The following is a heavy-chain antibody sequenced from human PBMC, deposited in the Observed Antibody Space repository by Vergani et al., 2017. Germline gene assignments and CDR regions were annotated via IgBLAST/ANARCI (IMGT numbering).Heavy chain of an antibody. CDR1: GGTFGSYA. CDR3: ARDALVXVAATFSGGSWFDP. Sequence: QVQLVQSGAEVKKPGSSVKVSCKASGGTFGSYAISWVRQAPGQGLEWMGRIIPIFGTANYAQKFQGRVTITADESTSTAYMELSSLRSEDTAVYYCARDALVXVAATFSGGSWFDPWGQGTLVTVSS. V-gene: IGHV1-69*13. J-gene: IGHJ5*02. D-gene: IGHD2-15*01. CDR2: IIPIFGTA.